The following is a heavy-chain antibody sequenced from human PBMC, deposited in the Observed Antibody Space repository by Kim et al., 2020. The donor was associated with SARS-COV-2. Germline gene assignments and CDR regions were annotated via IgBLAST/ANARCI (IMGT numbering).Heavy chain of an antibody. CDR2: ISGDGGST. V-gene: IGHV3-43*02. Sequence: GGSLRLSCAASGFTFDDYAMHWVRQAPGKGLEWVSLISGDGGSTYYADSVKGRFTISRDNSKNSLYLQMNSLRTEDTALYYCAKDLIAAAGTFYYYYYGMGVWGQGTTVTVSS. CDR3: AKDLIAAAGTFYYYYYGMGV. CDR1: GFTFDDYA. D-gene: IGHD6-13*01. J-gene: IGHJ6*01.